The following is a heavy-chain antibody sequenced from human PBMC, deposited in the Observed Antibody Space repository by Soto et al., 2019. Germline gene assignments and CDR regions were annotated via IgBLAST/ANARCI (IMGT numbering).Heavy chain of an antibody. J-gene: IGHJ4*02. CDR2: ISGSAGVT. Sequence: EVQLLESGGGLVQPGGSLRLSCTASGFTFSSNAMSWVRQAPGKGLEWVSSISGSAGVTYYADSVKSRFTISRDNSKNALYLQMNSLRAEDTAVYYCAKDWVSGSSPYWGQGTLVTVSS. V-gene: IGHV3-23*01. CDR3: AKDWVSGSSPY. D-gene: IGHD2-15*01. CDR1: GFTFSSNA.